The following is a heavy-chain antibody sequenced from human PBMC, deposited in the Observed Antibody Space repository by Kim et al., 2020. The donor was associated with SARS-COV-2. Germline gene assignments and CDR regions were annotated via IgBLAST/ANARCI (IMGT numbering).Heavy chain of an antibody. J-gene: IGHJ6*02. CDR3: ARDYYDSSGLYYYYGMDV. D-gene: IGHD3-22*01. Sequence: KGRFTIARDNSKNTLYLQMNSRRAEDTAVYYCARDYYDSSGLYYYYGMDVWGQGTTVTVSS. V-gene: IGHV3-53*01.